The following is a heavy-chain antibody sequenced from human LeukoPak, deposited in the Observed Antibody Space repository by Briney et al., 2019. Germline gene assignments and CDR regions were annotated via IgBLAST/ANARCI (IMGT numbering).Heavy chain of an antibody. CDR1: GYTFTSYG. Sequence: ASVKVSCKASGYTFTSYGISWVRQAPGQGLEWMGWISAYNGNTNYAQKFQGWVTMTRDTSISTAYMELSRLRSDDTAVYYCARADSGSYYLFYYWGQGTLVTVSS. J-gene: IGHJ4*02. V-gene: IGHV1-18*01. D-gene: IGHD1-26*01. CDR3: ARADSGSYYLFYY. CDR2: ISAYNGNT.